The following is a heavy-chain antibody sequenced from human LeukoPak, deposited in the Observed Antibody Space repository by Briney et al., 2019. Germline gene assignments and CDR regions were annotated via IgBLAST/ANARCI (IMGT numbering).Heavy chain of an antibody. Sequence: GGSLRLSCAASGFTFSSYGMHWVRQAPGKGLEWVAVISYDGSNKYYADSVKGRFTISRDHSKNTLYLQMNSLRAEDTAVYYCAKGSTFTAASSSDFDYWGQGTLVTVSS. V-gene: IGHV3-30*18. D-gene: IGHD6-19*01. CDR1: GFTFSSYG. CDR3: AKGSTFTAASSSDFDY. CDR2: ISYDGSNK. J-gene: IGHJ4*02.